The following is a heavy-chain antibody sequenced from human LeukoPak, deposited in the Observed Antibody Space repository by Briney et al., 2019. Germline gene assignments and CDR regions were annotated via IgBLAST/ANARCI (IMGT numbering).Heavy chain of an antibody. J-gene: IGHJ4*02. CDR2: ISGSGGST. Sequence: GPLRLSCAASGFTFRSYAMSWVRQAPGKGLEWVSAISGSGGSTYYADSVKGRFTISRDNSKNTLYLQMNSLRAEDTAVYYCAKDREDCSGGSCYSYYFDYWGQGTLVTVSS. V-gene: IGHV3-23*01. CDR3: AKDREDCSGGSCYSYYFDY. CDR1: GFTFRSYA. D-gene: IGHD2-15*01.